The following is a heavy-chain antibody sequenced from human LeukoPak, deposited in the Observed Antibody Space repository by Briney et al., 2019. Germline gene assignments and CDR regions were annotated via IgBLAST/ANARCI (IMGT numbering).Heavy chain of an antibody. Sequence: GGSLRLSCTVSGFTVSSNSMSWVRLAPGKGLEWVSAISGSGGSTYYADSVKGRFTISRDNSKNTLYLQMNSLRAEDTAVYYCAKGLYSNWFDPWGQGTLVTVSS. CDR1: GFTVSSNS. CDR3: AKGLYSNWFDP. J-gene: IGHJ5*02. V-gene: IGHV3-23*01. D-gene: IGHD1-26*01. CDR2: ISGSGGST.